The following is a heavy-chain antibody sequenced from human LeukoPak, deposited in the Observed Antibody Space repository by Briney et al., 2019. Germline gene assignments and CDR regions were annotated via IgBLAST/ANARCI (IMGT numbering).Heavy chain of an antibody. Sequence: GGSLRLSCAASGFTFSSYWMHWARQAPGKGLVWVSRINSDGSSTSYADSVKGRFTISRDNAKNTLYLQMNSLRAEDTAVYYCARWGYFDGPYAFDIWGQGTMVTVSS. J-gene: IGHJ3*02. V-gene: IGHV3-74*01. CDR2: INSDGSST. CDR1: GFTFSSYW. D-gene: IGHD3-9*01. CDR3: ARWGYFDGPYAFDI.